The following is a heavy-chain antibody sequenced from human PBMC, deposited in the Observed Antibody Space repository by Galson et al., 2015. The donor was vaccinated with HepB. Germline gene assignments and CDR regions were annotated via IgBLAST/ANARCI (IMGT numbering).Heavy chain of an antibody. V-gene: IGHV3-23*01. Sequence: SLRLSCAASGFTFSGYALSWVRQAPGKGPEWVSGITISGGTTYYADSVKGRFTISRDNSKNSLYLQMNSLRAEDTALYYCAKDNRGAIAVAGYFDLWGRGTLVTVSS. J-gene: IGHJ2*01. CDR1: GFTFSGYA. CDR2: ITISGGTT. D-gene: IGHD6-19*01. CDR3: AKDNRGAIAVAGYFDL.